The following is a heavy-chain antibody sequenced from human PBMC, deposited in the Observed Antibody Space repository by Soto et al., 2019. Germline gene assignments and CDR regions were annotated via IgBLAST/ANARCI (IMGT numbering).Heavy chain of an antibody. Sequence: PWETLSLTCAVYGGSFSGYYWTWIRQPPGTGLEWIGEINHSGSTNYNPSLKSRVTISVDTSKNQFSLKLTSVTAADTAVYYCARDKITGLFDYWGQGTLVTVS. CDR2: INHSGST. CDR1: GGSFSGYY. D-gene: IGHD2-8*02. CDR3: ARDKITGLFDY. V-gene: IGHV4-34*01. J-gene: IGHJ4*02.